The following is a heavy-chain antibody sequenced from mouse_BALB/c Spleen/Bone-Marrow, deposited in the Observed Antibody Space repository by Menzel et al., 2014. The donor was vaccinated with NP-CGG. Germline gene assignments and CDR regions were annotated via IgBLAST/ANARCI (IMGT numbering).Heavy chain of an antibody. D-gene: IGHD1-1*01. Sequence: EVKLVESGGGLVQPGESLKLSCESNEYEFPSHDMSWVRKTPEKRLELVAAINSDGGSTYYPDTMARRFIISRDNSKKTLYLQMSSLRSEDTAFYYCARHGDYYGSSLFAYWGQGTLVTVSA. CDR2: INSDGGST. CDR1: EYEFPSHD. V-gene: IGHV5-2*01. J-gene: IGHJ3*01. CDR3: ARHGDYYGSSLFAY.